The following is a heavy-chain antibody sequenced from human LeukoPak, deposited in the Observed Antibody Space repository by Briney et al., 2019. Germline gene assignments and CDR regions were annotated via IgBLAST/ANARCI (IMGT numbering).Heavy chain of an antibody. V-gene: IGHV3-49*04. CDR2: IRSKAFGETA. Sequence: GGSLRLSCTVSGFTFGDYAINWVRQAPGKGLEWVGFIRSKAFGETAEYAASVKGRFTISRDDSKSIAYLQMNSLKTEDTAVYYCTRDRGSSTLGDYWGQGTLVAVSS. J-gene: IGHJ4*02. CDR1: GFTFGDYA. CDR3: TRDRGSSTLGDY. D-gene: IGHD7-27*01.